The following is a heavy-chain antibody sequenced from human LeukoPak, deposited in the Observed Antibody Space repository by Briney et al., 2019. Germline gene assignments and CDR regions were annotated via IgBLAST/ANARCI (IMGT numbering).Heavy chain of an antibody. CDR1: GFTFSSYG. CDR3: AKEEYYGSGSFINY. V-gene: IGHV3-30*18. D-gene: IGHD3-10*01. CDR2: ISNDGINK. J-gene: IGHJ4*02. Sequence: GGSLRLSCAASGFTFSSYGMHWVRQAPGKGLEWVAVISNDGINKYYADSVKGRFTISRDNSKNTLYLQLNSLRPEDTAVYYCAKEEYYGSGSFINYWGQGTPVTVSS.